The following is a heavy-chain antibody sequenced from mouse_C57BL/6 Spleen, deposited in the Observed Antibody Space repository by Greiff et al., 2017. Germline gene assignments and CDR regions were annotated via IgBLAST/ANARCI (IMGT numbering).Heavy chain of an antibody. Sequence: QVQLKQSGAELAKPGASVKLSCTASGYTFTSYWMHWVKQRPGQGLEWIGYINPSSGYTKYNQKFKDRATLTADNSSSTAYMQLSSLTYEDSAVYYCARGGSSYGYFDVWGTGTTVTVSS. CDR2: INPSSGYT. CDR1: GYTFTSYW. CDR3: ARGGSSYGYFDV. V-gene: IGHV1-7*01. J-gene: IGHJ1*03. D-gene: IGHD1-1*01.